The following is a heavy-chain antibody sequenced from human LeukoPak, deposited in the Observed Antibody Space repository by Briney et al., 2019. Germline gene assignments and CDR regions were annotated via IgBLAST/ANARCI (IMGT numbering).Heavy chain of an antibody. CDR1: DGSISSYF. J-gene: IGHJ4*02. Sequence: SETLSLTCTVSDGSISSYFWSWIRQPPGKGLEWIGHIYYSGSTNYDPSLKSRVTISVDTSKNQFSLQLRSVTAADTAVYYCARDGGYNSGWPYFDYWGQGTLVPVSS. CDR2: IYYSGST. V-gene: IGHV4-59*01. D-gene: IGHD6-19*01. CDR3: ARDGGYNSGWPYFDY.